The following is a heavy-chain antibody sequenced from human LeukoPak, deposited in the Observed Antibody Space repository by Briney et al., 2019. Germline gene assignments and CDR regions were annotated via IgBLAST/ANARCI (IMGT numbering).Heavy chain of an antibody. J-gene: IGHJ4*02. D-gene: IGHD5-18*01. CDR2: VYSSGST. V-gene: IGHV4-39*01. CDR1: GDSISSARNY. CDR3: ARHLSGTAMAHYFDF. Sequence: ASETLSLTCSVSGDSISSARNYWGWIRQSPGKGLEWLASVYSSGSTHSNPSLTSRVSISIDMSKNQFSLKLYSVTASDAAIYYCARHLSGTAMAHYFDFWGQGTLVTVSS.